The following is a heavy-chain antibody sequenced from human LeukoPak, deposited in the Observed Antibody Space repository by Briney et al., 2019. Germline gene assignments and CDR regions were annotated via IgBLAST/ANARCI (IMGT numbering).Heavy chain of an antibody. CDR2: IYYSGST. V-gene: IGHV4-59*01. CDR3: ARAWGPPYYYGSGTTFDI. D-gene: IGHD3-10*01. Sequence: SETLSLTCTVSGGSISSYYWSWIRQPPGKGLEWIGYIYYSGSTNYNPSLKSRVTISVDTSKNQFSLKLSSVTAADTAVYYCARAWGPPYYYGSGTTFDIWGQGTMVTVSS. CDR1: GGSISSYY. J-gene: IGHJ3*02.